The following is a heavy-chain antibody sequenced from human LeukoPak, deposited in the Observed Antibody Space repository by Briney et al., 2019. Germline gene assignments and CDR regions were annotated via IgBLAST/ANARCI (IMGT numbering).Heavy chain of an antibody. V-gene: IGHV1-69*13. CDR1: GGTFSSYA. CDR2: IIPIFGTA. J-gene: IGHJ4*02. CDR3: ARDLAAAGYFDY. Sequence: SVKVSCKASGGTFSSYAISWVRQAPGQGLEWMGGIIPIFGTANYAQKFQGRVTITADESTSTAYMELSSLRSEDTAVYHCARDLAAAGYFDYWGQGTLVTVSS. D-gene: IGHD6-13*01.